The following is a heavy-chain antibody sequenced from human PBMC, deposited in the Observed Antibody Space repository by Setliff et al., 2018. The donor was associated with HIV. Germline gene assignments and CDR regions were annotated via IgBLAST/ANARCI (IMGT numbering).Heavy chain of an antibody. CDR3: ARVGYDSSGYYPRGAFDI. D-gene: IGHD3-22*01. J-gene: IGHJ3*02. CDR2: IIPIFGTA. CDR1: GGTFSSYA. V-gene: IGHV1-69*05. Sequence: EASVKVSCKASGGTFSSYAISWVRQAPGQGLEWMGGIIPIFGTANYAQKFQGRVTITTDESTSTAYMELSSLRSEDTAVYYCARVGYDSSGYYPRGAFDIWGQGTMVTVS.